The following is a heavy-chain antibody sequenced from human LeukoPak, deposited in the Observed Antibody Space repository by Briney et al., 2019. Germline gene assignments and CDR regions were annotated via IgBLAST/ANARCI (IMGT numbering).Heavy chain of an antibody. J-gene: IGHJ4*02. CDR2: ISTTGGTT. V-gene: IGHV3-23*01. Sequence: GGTLRLSCAASGITFSSYGMSWVRQAPGKGLEWVSAISTTGGTTYYADSVKGRFTISRDNSKNTLYLQMNSLRAEDTAVYYCAKDQATVTTFFYWGQGTLVTVSS. CDR3: AKDQATVTTFFY. CDR1: GITFSSYG. D-gene: IGHD4-17*01.